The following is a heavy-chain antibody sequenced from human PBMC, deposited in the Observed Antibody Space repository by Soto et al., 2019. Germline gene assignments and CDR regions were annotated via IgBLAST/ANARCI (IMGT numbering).Heavy chain of an antibody. Sequence: SYTLSLTCAVSGDSISRGGYSWNWIRQPPGKGLGWIGSIYHSGTTYYNPSLKSRLAISVDRCKHLLYLRRTSVTAADTAVYYCARSRECDSCSQGIRGTVSS. D-gene: IGHD3-10*01. V-gene: IGHV4-30-2*01. J-gene: IGHJ4*02. CDR2: IYHSGTT. CDR3: ARSRECDS. CDR1: GDSISRGGYS.